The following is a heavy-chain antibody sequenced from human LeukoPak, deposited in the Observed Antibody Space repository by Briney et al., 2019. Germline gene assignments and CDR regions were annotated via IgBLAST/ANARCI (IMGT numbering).Heavy chain of an antibody. CDR2: INPSGGST. CDR3: ASPGGLPAPIDS. J-gene: IGHJ4*02. Sequence: GSLRLSCAASGFIFSSSAMSWVRQAPGKGLEWVSSINPSGGSTYYADSVKGRFTISRDNSKNTLYFQMNSLRAEDTAVYYCASPGGLPAPIDSWGQGTLVTVSS. D-gene: IGHD1-26*01. V-gene: IGHV3-23*01. CDR1: GFIFSSSA.